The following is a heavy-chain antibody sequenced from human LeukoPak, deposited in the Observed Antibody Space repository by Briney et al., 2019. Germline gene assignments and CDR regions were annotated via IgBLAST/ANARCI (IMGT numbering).Heavy chain of an antibody. V-gene: IGHV3-48*01. CDR2: ISSSSSTI. CDR3: ARAKSEMATIWDY. D-gene: IGHD5-24*01. CDR1: GFTFSSYS. Sequence: PGGSLRLSCAASGFTFSSYSMNWVRQAPGKGLEWVSYISSSSSTIYYADSVKGRFTISRDNSKNTLYLQMNSLRAEDTAVYYCARAKSEMATIWDYWGQGTLVTVSS. J-gene: IGHJ4*02.